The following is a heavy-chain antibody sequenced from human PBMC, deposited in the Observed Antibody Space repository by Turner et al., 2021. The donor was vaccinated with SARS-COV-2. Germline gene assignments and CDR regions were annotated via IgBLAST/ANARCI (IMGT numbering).Heavy chain of an antibody. CDR3: STGYQLRVNWFDP. D-gene: IGHD2-2*01. CDR1: GYTVTELS. CDR2: FDPEDGET. J-gene: IGHJ5*02. Sequence: QVKLVQYGAEVKKPGASVKVSCKISGYTVTELSMYWVRQAPGKGLEWMGGFDPEDGETIYAQNFQGRVTMTEDTSTDTAYMELSSLRSDDTAVYFCSTGYQLRVNWFDPWGQGTLVTVSS. V-gene: IGHV1-24*01.